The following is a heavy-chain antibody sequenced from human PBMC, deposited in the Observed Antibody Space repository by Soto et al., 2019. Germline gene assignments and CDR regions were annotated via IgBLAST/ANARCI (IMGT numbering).Heavy chain of an antibody. J-gene: IGHJ4*02. Sequence: ASVKVSCKASGYTFTSYAMHWVRQAPGQRLEWMGWINAGNGNTKYSQKFQGRVTITRDTSASTAYMELSSLRSEDTAVYYCARGARPKYSSSGGTFDYWGQGTLVTVSS. CDR2: INAGNGNT. CDR1: GYTFTSYA. D-gene: IGHD6-6*01. V-gene: IGHV1-3*01. CDR3: ARGARPKYSSSGGTFDY.